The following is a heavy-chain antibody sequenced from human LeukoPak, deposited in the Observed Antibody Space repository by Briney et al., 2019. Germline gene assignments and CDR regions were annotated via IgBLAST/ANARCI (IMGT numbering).Heavy chain of an antibody. CDR2: INHSGST. D-gene: IGHD3-3*01. J-gene: IGHJ6*02. CDR1: GGSFSGYY. CDR3: ASRRFLEWLLCPSGDYGMDV. V-gene: IGHV4-34*01. Sequence: PSETLSLTCAVYGGSFSGYYWSWIRQPPGKGLEWVGEINHSGSTNYNPSPKKRVSTSVDTSKNKSSLKLSYVPAADAAAEYCASRRFLEWLLCPSGDYGMDVGGQGTTVTVSS.